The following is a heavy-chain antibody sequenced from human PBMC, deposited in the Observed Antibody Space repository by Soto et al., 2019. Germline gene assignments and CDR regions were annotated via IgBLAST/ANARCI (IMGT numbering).Heavy chain of an antibody. CDR3: AKQQLDPFYYYYGMDV. CDR2: INHSGST. CDR1: GGSFSGYY. D-gene: IGHD6-13*01. Sequence: SETLSLTCAVYGGSFSGYYWSWIRQPPGKGLEWIGEINHSGSTNYNPSLKSRVTISVDTSKNQFSLKLSSVTAADTAVYYCAKQQLDPFYYYYGMDVWGQGTTVTVSS. V-gene: IGHV4-34*01. J-gene: IGHJ6*02.